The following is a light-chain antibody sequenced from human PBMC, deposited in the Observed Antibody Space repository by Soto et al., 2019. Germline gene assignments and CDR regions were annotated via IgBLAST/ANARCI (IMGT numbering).Light chain of an antibody. Sequence: QSVLTQPPSASGTPGQRVSISCSGSSSNIGSNAVHWYQQFPGTAPRLLIYRDNQRPSGVPDRFSGSKSGTSASLVISGLQSEDEADYYCAAWNDRPYLWVFGGGPQLTVL. V-gene: IGLV1-44*01. CDR1: SSNIGSNA. CDR2: RDN. J-gene: IGLJ3*02. CDR3: AAWNDRPYLWV.